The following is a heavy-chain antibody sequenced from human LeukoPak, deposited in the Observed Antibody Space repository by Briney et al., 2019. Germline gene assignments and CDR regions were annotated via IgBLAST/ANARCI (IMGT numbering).Heavy chain of an antibody. J-gene: IGHJ6*02. Sequence: ASVKVSCKASGYTFTGYYMQWVRQAPGQGLEWMGWINPNNGGTNYAQRFQGRVTMTRDTSISTAYMELSNLRPDDTAVYYCARDHCSSANYYEYQYHGLDVWGQGTTVTVSS. CDR2: INPNNGGT. CDR1: GYTFTGYY. D-gene: IGHD2-2*01. CDR3: ARDHCSSANYYEYQYHGLDV. V-gene: IGHV1-2*02.